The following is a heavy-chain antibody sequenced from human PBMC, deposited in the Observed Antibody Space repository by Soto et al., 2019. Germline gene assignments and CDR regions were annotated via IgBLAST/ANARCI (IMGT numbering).Heavy chain of an antibody. CDR3: ARDGGSGSYYTLDY. J-gene: IGHJ4*02. Sequence: PSETLSLTCSFSGDSVTSHYLTWIRQSPGKGLEWIGYIYYSGSTNYNPSLKSRVTISVDTSKNQFSLKLSSVTAADTAVYYCARDGGSGSYYTLDYWGQGTLVTVSS. D-gene: IGHD3-10*01. V-gene: IGHV4-59*02. CDR1: GDSVTSHY. CDR2: IYYSGST.